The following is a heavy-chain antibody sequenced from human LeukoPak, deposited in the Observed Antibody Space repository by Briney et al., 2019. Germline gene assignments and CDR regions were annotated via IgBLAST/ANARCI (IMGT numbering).Heavy chain of an antibody. V-gene: IGHV4-59*08. Sequence: SETLSLTCTVSGGSISSYYWSWIRQPPGKGLEWIGYIYDSGSTNYNPSLKSRVTISVDTSKNQFSLKLSSVTAADTAVYYCAGHMYSGRYYGIDYWGQGSLVTVSS. J-gene: IGHJ4*02. D-gene: IGHD1-26*01. CDR1: GGSISSYY. CDR2: IYDSGST. CDR3: AGHMYSGRYYGIDY.